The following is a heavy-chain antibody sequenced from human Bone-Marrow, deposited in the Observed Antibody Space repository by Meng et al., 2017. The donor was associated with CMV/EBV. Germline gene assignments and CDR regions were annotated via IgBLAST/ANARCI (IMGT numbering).Heavy chain of an antibody. CDR1: GFTFINYE. J-gene: IGHJ4*01. D-gene: IGHD2-15*01. V-gene: IGHV3-48*03. CDR3: VREQVQVEADSRGHFDL. CDR2: ISVTSLVK. Sequence: GESLKISCEGSGFTFINYEMHWFRQAPGKGLEWLSFISVTSLVKNYAESVEGRFTISRDNAGNSLFLQMNGLRDDDTGVYYCVREQVQVEADSRGHFDLWGHGTLVTVSS.